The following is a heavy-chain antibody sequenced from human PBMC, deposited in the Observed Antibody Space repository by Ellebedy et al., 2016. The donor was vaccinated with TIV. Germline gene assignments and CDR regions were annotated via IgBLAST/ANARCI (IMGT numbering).Heavy chain of an antibody. V-gene: IGHV3-53*01. J-gene: IGHJ5*02. CDR1: GFTVSSNY. Sequence: GESLKISCAASGFTVSSNYMSWVRQAPGKGLEWVSVIYSGGSTYYADSVKGRFTISRDNSKNTLYLQMNSLRAEDTAVYYCARGIAVADNWFDPWGQGTLVTVSS. CDR2: IYSGGST. CDR3: ARGIAVADNWFDP. D-gene: IGHD6-19*01.